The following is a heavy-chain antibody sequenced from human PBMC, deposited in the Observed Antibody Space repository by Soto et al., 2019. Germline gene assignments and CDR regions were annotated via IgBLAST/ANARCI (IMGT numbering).Heavy chain of an antibody. CDR3: ARAKYDSTGILRG. J-gene: IGHJ4*02. V-gene: IGHV3-33*01. D-gene: IGHD3-22*01. Sequence: GGSLRLSCAGSGFTFSSHGMHWVRQAPGKGLEWVAVIWFDGSNKYYADSVKGRFTISRDNSKNTLYLQMNSLRAEDTAVYYCARAKYDSTGILRGWGQGTRVTVSS. CDR2: IWFDGSNK. CDR1: GFTFSSHG.